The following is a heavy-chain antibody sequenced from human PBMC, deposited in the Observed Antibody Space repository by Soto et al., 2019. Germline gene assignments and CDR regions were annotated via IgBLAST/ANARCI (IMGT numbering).Heavy chain of an antibody. J-gene: IGHJ3*02. CDR1: VFTFSIYG. CDR3: AKPSLRWYLDDAFDI. Sequence: PRGSRRVSCTSSVFTFSIYGMHWVRQAPGKGLEWVPVISYDGSNKYYADSVKGRFTISRDNSKNTLYLQMNSPRAEDTAVYYCAKPSLRWYLDDAFDIWGQGTMVTVSS. V-gene: IGHV3-30*18. CDR2: ISYDGSNK. D-gene: IGHD4-17*01.